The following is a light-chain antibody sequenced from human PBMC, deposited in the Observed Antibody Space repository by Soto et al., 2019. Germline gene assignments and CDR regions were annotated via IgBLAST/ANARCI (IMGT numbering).Light chain of an antibody. V-gene: IGKV1-33*01. Sequence: DIQMTQSPSSLSASVGDRVTITCQASQDISKYLNWYQQRPGKAPNLLIYDASSLEAGVPSRFTGRGSGTDFTFTISSLQPEDIATYYCQQYDNPPVTFGGGTKVEIK. J-gene: IGKJ4*01. CDR1: QDISKY. CDR2: DAS. CDR3: QQYDNPPVT.